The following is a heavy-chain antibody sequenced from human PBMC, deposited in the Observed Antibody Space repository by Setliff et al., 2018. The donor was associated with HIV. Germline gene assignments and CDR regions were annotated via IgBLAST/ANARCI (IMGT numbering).Heavy chain of an antibody. CDR2: VSHSGNT. V-gene: IGHV4-38-2*01. Sequence: SETLSLTCAVSGYSISRGYFWVWVRQPPGKGLEWIGSVSHSGNTDYNISLKSRVTISIDNSNNHFSLKLRFVTAADTAVYYCVSQPESRWQIEYWGQGTLVTVSS. CDR1: GYSISRGYF. CDR3: VSQPESRWQIEY. J-gene: IGHJ4*02. D-gene: IGHD3-10*01.